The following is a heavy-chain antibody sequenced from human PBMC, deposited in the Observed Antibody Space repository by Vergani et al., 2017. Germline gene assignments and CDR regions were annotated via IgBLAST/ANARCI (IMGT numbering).Heavy chain of an antibody. CDR1: GFSFSSYS. Sequence: EVQLVESGGGLIHPGGSLRLSCAASGFSFSSYSMNWVRQAPGKGLEWVASISGSSSYVFYRDSVEGRCTITRDNAKKSVYLQMNSLRAEDTAMYFCARGLWDCTHIRCSPPSYWGQGTQVTVSS. D-gene: IGHD2-8*01. CDR2: ISGSSSYV. J-gene: IGHJ4*02. V-gene: IGHV3-21*02. CDR3: ARGLWDCTHIRCSPPSY.